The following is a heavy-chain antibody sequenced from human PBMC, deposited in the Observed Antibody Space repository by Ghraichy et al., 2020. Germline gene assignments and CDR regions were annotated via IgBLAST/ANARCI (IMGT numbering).Heavy chain of an antibody. CDR3: AACITASTNPPFDP. CDR1: GGSMTSGDYY. D-gene: IGHD6-13*01. CDR2: IYYSVTA. J-gene: IGHJ5*02. V-gene: IGHV4-31*03. Sequence: SETLSLTCTVSGGSMTSGDYYWTWLRQHPAKGLEWIGYIYYSVTAYYNPSLQSRSTMSVDTSRNQFSLKLSSVTAADTAVYYCAACITASTNPPFDPWGQGTQVTFSS.